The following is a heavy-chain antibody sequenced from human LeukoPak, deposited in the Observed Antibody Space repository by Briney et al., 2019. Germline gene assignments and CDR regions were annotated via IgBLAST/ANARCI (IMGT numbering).Heavy chain of an antibody. V-gene: IGHV4-59*01. D-gene: IGHD3-10*01. Sequence: SETLSLTCTVSGGSISSYYWSWIRQPPGKGLEWIGYIYYSGSTNYNPSLKRRVTISVDTSKNQFSLKLSSVTAADTAVYYCARDPYGSGSSDYWGQGTLVTVSS. J-gene: IGHJ4*02. CDR3: ARDPYGSGSSDY. CDR2: IYYSGST. CDR1: GGSISSYY.